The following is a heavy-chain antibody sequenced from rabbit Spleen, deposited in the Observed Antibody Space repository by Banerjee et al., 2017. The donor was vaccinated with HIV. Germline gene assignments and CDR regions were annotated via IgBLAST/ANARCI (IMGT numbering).Heavy chain of an antibody. CDR2: IDVGGSGVT. CDR1: GFDLSSYYY. J-gene: IGHJ6*01. D-gene: IGHD4-2*01. CDR3: ARDLYYGGGWNFGL. Sequence: QSLEESGGDLVKPGASLTLTCTASGFDLSSYYYMCWVRQAPGKGLEWIACIDVGGSGVTVYASWTKGRFTISKTSSTTVTLQMTSLTAADTATYFCARDLYYGGGWNFGLWGPGPLVTVS. V-gene: IGHV1S40*01.